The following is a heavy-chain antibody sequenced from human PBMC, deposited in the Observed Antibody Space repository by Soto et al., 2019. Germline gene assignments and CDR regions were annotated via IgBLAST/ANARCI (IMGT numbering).Heavy chain of an antibody. D-gene: IGHD5-18*01. V-gene: IGHV4-39*01. CDR3: ARHNTALRTRSRGVIDY. J-gene: IGHJ4*02. CDR2: IYYSGMS. Sequence: SETLSLTCTVSGGSISSSGYYWGWIRQPPGKGLEWIGCIYYSGMSYYNPSLKSRVTISVDTSKNQFSLKLSSVTAAATAVYYCARHNTALRTRSRGVIDYWGQGTLVTVSS. CDR1: GGSISSSGYY.